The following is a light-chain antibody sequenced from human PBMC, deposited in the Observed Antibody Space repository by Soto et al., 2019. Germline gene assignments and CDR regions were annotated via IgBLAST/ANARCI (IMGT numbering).Light chain of an antibody. CDR1: SSNIGGNS. CDR2: DDN. V-gene: IGLV1-51*01. CDR3: GSWDSSLSAYV. Sequence: QSVLTQPPSVSAAPGQKVTISCSGSSSNIGGNSVSWYQQLPGTAPKLLIYDDNKRPSGIPDRFSGSKSGTSATLGITGFQTGHEADPYCGSWDSSLSAYVFGTGTKVTVL. J-gene: IGLJ1*01.